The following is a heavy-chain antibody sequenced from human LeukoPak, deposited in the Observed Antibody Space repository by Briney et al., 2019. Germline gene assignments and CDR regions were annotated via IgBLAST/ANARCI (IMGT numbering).Heavy chain of an antibody. V-gene: IGHV4-34*01. D-gene: IGHD1-7*01. CDR2: INHSGST. CDR1: GASFSDYY. J-gene: IGHJ4*02. CDR3: ARATSYNWNYNY. Sequence: PSETLSLTCGVYGASFSDYYWNWIRQPPGKGLEWIGEINHSGSTNYNPSLKSRVTISVDTSKNQFSLKLISVTAADTAVYYCARATSYNWNYNYWGQGTLVTVSS.